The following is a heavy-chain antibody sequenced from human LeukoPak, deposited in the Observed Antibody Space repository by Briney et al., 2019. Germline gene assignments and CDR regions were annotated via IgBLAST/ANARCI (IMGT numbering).Heavy chain of an antibody. CDR3: ARRGVTNDFDS. CDR2: ISSSSSPI. V-gene: IGHV3-48*02. J-gene: IGHJ4*02. D-gene: IGHD2-8*02. CDR1: GFTFSSYS. Sequence: GGSLRLSCAASGFTFSSYSMNWVRQAPGKGLEWVSYISSSSSPIYYADSVKGRFTISRDNAKNPLYLQMNSLRDEDTAVYYCARRGVTNDFDSWGQGTLVTVSS.